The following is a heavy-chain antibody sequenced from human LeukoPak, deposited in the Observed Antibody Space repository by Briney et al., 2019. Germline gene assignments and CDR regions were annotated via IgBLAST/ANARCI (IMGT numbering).Heavy chain of an antibody. CDR1: GFTFSSYG. V-gene: IGHV3-30*02. J-gene: IGHJ4*02. D-gene: IGHD2-8*01. CDR2: IRYDGSNK. CDR3: AKESVYATYYFDY. Sequence: GGSLRLSCAASGFTFSSYGMHWVRQAPGKGLEWVAFIRYDGSNKYYADSVKGRFTISRDNSKNTLYLQMNSLRAEDTAVYYCAKESVYATYYFDYWGQGTQVTVSS.